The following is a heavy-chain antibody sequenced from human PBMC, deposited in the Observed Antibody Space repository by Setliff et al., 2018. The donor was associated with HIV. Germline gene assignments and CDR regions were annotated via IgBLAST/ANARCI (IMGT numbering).Heavy chain of an antibody. J-gene: IGHJ4*02. CDR3: ARGRVESFWSDLIPFDY. V-gene: IGHV3-21*04. CDR2: ISGSGKFM. D-gene: IGHD3-3*01. Sequence: GGSLRLSCAASGFTFSSYTMNWVRQAPGKGLEWVASISGSGKFMYYADSVKGRFTISRDNAKNSLYLQMNSLRADDTAVYYCARGRVESFWSDLIPFDYWGQGTLVTVSS. CDR1: GFTFSSYT.